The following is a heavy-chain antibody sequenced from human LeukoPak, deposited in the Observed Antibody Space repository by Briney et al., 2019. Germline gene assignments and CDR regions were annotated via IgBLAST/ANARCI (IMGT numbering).Heavy chain of an antibody. V-gene: IGHV3-23*01. CDR3: AKDLWKADY. Sequence: GGSLRLSCVASGFTFISYAMNWVRQAPGKGLEWVSGVSASGYNTYYADSVKGRFTISRDNFKNTLYLQMNSLRADDTAVYYCAKDLWKADYWGQGTLVTVSS. CDR1: GFTFISYA. J-gene: IGHJ4*02. CDR2: VSASGYNT. D-gene: IGHD3-3*01.